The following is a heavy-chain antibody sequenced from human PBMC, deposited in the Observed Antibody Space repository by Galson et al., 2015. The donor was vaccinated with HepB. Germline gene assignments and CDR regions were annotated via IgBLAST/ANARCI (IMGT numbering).Heavy chain of an antibody. D-gene: IGHD5-24*01. CDR3: ANWVEMTMKYFDY. J-gene: IGHJ4*02. CDR2: ISGSGDRT. Sequence: SLRLSCAASGFTFDNYAMTWVRQAPGKGLEWVSAISGSGDRTYYADSVKGRFTISRDNSKSTLFLQMNSLRAEDTALYYCANWVEMTMKYFDYWGQGTLVTVSS. V-gene: IGHV3-23*01. CDR1: GFTFDNYA.